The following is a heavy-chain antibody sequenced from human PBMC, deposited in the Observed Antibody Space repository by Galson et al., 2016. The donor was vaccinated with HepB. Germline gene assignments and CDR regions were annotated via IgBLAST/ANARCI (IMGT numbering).Heavy chain of an antibody. Sequence: SETLSLTCSVSGASIRSYYWSWLRQPPGKGLEWIGYMFYSGSSKYNPSLNSRVTISIDTSTNQFSLNLISVTAADTAVYYCARDVTLVTTGWLDPWGQGTLVTVSS. CDR3: ARDVTLVTTGWLDP. V-gene: IGHV4-59*08. D-gene: IGHD4-17*01. J-gene: IGHJ5*02. CDR1: GASIRSYY. CDR2: MFYSGSS.